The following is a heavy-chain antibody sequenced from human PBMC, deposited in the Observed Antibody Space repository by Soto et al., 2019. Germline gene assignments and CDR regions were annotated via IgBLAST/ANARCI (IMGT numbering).Heavy chain of an antibody. D-gene: IGHD2-21*02. CDR1: GFTFNNYA. CDR3: AKGIHVMVVPGTAYFDS. Sequence: DVLLSASGGGLVHPGGSLRVSCAASGFTFNNYAMNWVRQIPGKGLEWVSSISGNAGSTWYADSVKGRFTISRDNSQGTVSLQMSSLRAGDTAIYYCAKGIHVMVVPGTAYFDSWGRGTLVTVSS. CDR2: ISGNAGST. V-gene: IGHV3-23*01. J-gene: IGHJ4*02.